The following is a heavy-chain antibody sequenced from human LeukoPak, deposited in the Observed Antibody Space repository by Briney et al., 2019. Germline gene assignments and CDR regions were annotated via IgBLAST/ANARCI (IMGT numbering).Heavy chain of an antibody. CDR2: IYTSGST. CDR3: ARLAGVYCSSTSCYGGGVDY. Sequence: SETLSLTCTVSGGSISSSSYYWGWIRQPPGKGLEWIGYIYTSGSTNYNPSLKSRVTISVDTSKNQFSLKLSSVTAADTAVYYCARLAGVYCSSTSCYGGGVDYWGQGTLVTVSS. D-gene: IGHD2-2*01. CDR1: GGSISSSSYY. J-gene: IGHJ4*02. V-gene: IGHV4-61*05.